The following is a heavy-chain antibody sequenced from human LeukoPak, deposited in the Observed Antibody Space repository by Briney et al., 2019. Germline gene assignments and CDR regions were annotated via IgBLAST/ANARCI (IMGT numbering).Heavy chain of an antibody. CDR1: GGSISSSSYY. Sequence: SETLSLTCTVSGGSISSSSYYWGWIRQPPGKGLEWIGYIYYSGSTNYNPSLKSRVTISVDTSKNQFSLKLSSVTAADTAVYYCARRKYYYDSSGYPYWYFDLWGRGTLVTVSS. J-gene: IGHJ2*01. V-gene: IGHV4-61*05. D-gene: IGHD3-22*01. CDR2: IYYSGST. CDR3: ARRKYYYDSSGYPYWYFDL.